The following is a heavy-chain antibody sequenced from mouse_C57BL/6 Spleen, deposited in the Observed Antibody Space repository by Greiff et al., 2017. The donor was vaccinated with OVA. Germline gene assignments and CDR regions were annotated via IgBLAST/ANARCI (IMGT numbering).Heavy chain of an antibody. CDR3: AREDGSSPWFAY. J-gene: IGHJ3*01. Sequence: EVNLVESGGGLVKPGGSLKLSCAASGFTFSSYAMSWVRQTPEKRLEWVATISDGGSYTYYPDNVKGRFTISRDNAKNNLYLQMSHLKSEDTAMYYCAREDGSSPWFAYRGQGTLVTVSA. CDR2: ISDGGSYT. CDR1: GFTFSSYA. V-gene: IGHV5-4*01. D-gene: IGHD1-1*01.